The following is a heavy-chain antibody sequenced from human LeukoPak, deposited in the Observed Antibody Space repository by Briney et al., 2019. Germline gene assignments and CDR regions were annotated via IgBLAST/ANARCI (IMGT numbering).Heavy chain of an antibody. CDR2: IYYSGST. CDR3: ARVGGLDNP. Sequence: PSETLSLTCTVSGGSISGSSYYWGWIRQPPGKGLEWIGSIYYSGSTYYNPSLKSRVTISVDTSKNQFSLKLSSVTAADTAVYYCARVGGLDNPWGQGTLVTVSS. J-gene: IGHJ5*02. D-gene: IGHD2-15*01. CDR1: GGSISGSSYY. V-gene: IGHV4-39*01.